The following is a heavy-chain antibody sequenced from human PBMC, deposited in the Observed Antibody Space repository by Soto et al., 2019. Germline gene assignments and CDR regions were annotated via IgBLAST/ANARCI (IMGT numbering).Heavy chain of an antibody. CDR1: GYTFTSYD. D-gene: IGHD3-10*01. V-gene: IGHV1-8*01. J-gene: IGHJ6*02. CDR3: ARTMVRGVIKSDYYYGMDV. CDR2: MNPNSGNT. Sequence: QVQLVQSGAEVKKPGASVKVSCKASGYTFTSYDINWVRQATGQGLEWMGWMNPNSGNTGYAQKFQGRVTMTRNTAISTGYMGVSSLRSEDTAVYYCARTMVRGVIKSDYYYGMDVWGQGTTVTVSS.